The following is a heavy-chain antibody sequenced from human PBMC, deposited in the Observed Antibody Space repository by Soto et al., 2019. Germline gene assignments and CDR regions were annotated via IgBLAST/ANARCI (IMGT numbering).Heavy chain of an antibody. J-gene: IGHJ4*02. Sequence: QVQLVQSGAEVKKPGASVKVSCKASGYTFTSHDINWVRQATGHGLEWMGWRNPNNVNTGYAQKFPGRVTMTRNTTISTAYMELSSLRSEDTAVSYCVSQRSWLEFKFKLDDWGQGTLVIVSS. V-gene: IGHV1-8*01. CDR3: VSQRSWLEFKFKLDD. CDR2: RNPNNVNT. D-gene: IGHD3-10*01. CDR1: GYTFTSHD.